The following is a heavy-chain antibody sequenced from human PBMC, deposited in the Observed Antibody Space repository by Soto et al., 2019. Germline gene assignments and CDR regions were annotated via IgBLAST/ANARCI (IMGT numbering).Heavy chain of an antibody. D-gene: IGHD2-21*01. CDR1: GYTFIHYY. J-gene: IGHJ4*02. V-gene: IGHV1-46*01. CDR3: ARSLLQGDF. CDR2: INPNGGRT. Sequence: QVQLVQSGAEVKKPGASVKISCKASGYTFIHYYIHWVRQAPGQGLEWMALINPNGGRTNYAQKFQGRVTVTSDTSPTTVSMELNSLESDDTAVYFCARSLLQGDFWGQGTLVTVSS.